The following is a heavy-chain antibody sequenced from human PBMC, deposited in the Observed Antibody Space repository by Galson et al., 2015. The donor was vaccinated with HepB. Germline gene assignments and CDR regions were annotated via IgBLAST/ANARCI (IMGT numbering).Heavy chain of an antibody. J-gene: IGHJ3*02. CDR2: IIPIFGTA. CDR3: ARDPPYCSGGSCSDAFDI. D-gene: IGHD2-15*01. Sequence: SVKVSCKASGGTFSSYAISWVRQAPGQGFEWMGGIIPIFGTANYAQKFQGRVTITADESTSTAYMELSSLRSEDTAVYYCARDPPYCSGGSCSDAFDIWGQGTMVTVSS. CDR1: GGTFSSYA. V-gene: IGHV1-69*13.